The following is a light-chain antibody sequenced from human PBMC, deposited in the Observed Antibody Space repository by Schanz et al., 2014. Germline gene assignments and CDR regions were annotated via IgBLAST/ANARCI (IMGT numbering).Light chain of an antibody. Sequence: EIVMTQSPATLSVSPGERATLSCGASQSVSSNLAWYQQKPGHTPRLLIYRASTRATGIPARFSGSGSGTEFTLTISSLQSEDFAVYYCQQYHIWPPWTFGQGTKVEIK. V-gene: IGKV3-15*01. CDR3: QQYHIWPPWT. CDR1: QSVSSN. J-gene: IGKJ1*01. CDR2: RAS.